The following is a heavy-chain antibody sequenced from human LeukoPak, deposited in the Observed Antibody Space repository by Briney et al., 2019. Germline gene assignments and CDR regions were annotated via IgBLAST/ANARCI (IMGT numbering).Heavy chain of an antibody. V-gene: IGHV3-23*01. CDR2: ISGSGGST. Sequence: SGGSLRLSCAASGFTFSSYAMSWVRQAPGKGLEWVSAISGSGGSTYYADSVKGRFTISRDNSKNTLYLQMNSLRAEDTAVYYCAKGLDSSGYYNYYFDYWGQGILVTVSS. CDR1: GFTFSSYA. J-gene: IGHJ4*02. CDR3: AKGLDSSGYYNYYFDY. D-gene: IGHD3-22*01.